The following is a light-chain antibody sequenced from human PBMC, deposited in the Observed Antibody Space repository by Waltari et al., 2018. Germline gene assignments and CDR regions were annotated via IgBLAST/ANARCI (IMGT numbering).Light chain of an antibody. Sequence: QSALTQPASVSGSPGQSITISCTGTSSDGGGYNYVSWYLQHPGKAPKLMIYDGSNRPSGVSNRFSGSKSGNTASLTISGLQAEDEADYYCSSYTTSSTLVFGGGTKLTVL. CDR3: SSYTTSSTLV. V-gene: IGLV2-14*03. CDR1: SSDGGGYNY. J-gene: IGLJ2*01. CDR2: DGS.